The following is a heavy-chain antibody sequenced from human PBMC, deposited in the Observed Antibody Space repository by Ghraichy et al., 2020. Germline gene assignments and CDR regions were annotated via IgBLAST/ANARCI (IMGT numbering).Heavy chain of an antibody. CDR1: GFTFSSYG. D-gene: IGHD2-2*01. CDR3: AREDIVVVPAAMRYYGMDV. V-gene: IGHV3-30*03. J-gene: IGHJ6*02. Sequence: GGSLRLSCAASGFTFSSYGMHWVRQAPGKGLEWVAVISYDGSNKYYADSVKGRFTISRDNSKNTLYLQMNSLRAEDTAVYYCAREDIVVVPAAMRYYGMDVWGQGTTVTVSS. CDR2: ISYDGSNK.